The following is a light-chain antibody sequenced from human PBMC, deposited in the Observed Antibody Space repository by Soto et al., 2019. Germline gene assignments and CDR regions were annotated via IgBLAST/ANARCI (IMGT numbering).Light chain of an antibody. CDR1: QSVSNNY. CDR3: QQYGSTPT. J-gene: IGKJ1*01. Sequence: EIVLTQSPGTLSLSPGERATLSCRASQSVSNNYLAWFQQKPGQAPRLLIYGASSSATGIPDRFSGSGSGTYCTLTISRLEPEDVAVYYCQQYGSTPTFGQGTQVESK. CDR2: GAS. V-gene: IGKV3-20*01.